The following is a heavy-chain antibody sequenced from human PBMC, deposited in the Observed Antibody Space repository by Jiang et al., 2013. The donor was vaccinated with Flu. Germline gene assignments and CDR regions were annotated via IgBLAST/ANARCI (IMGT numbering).Heavy chain of an antibody. CDR2: INTNTGNP. J-gene: IGHJ6*02. Sequence: ASGYTFTSYAMNWVRQAPGQGLEWMGWINTNTGNPTYAQGFTGRFVFSLDTSVSTAYLQICSLKAEDTAVYYCARDRKPNLVVVPAARYYYYYGMDVWGQGTTVTVSS. D-gene: IGHD2-2*01. V-gene: IGHV7-4-1*01. CDR3: ARDRKPNLVVVPAARYYYYYGMDV. CDR1: GYTFTSYA.